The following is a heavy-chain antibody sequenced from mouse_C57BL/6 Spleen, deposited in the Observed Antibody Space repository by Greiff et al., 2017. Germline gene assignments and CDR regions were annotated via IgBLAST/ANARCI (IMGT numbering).Heavy chain of an antibody. J-gene: IGHJ4*01. V-gene: IGHV5-4*01. CDR1: GFTFSSYA. Sequence: EVMLVESGGGLVKPGGSLKLSCAASGFTFSSYAMSWVRQTPEKRLEWVATISDGGSYTYYPDNVKGRFTISRDNAKNNLYLQMSHLKSEDTAMYYCARDREKRYYAMDYWGQGTSVTVSS. CDR3: ARDREKRYYAMDY. CDR2: ISDGGSYT.